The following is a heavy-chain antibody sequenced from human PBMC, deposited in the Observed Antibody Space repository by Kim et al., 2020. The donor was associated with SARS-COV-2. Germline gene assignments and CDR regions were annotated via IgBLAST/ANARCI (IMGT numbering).Heavy chain of an antibody. J-gene: IGHJ4*02. CDR3: ARGRTGRYYDSSGYPFDY. D-gene: IGHD3-22*01. Sequence: SETLSLTCAVYGGSFSGYYWSWIRQPPGKGLEWIGEINHSGSTNYNPSLKSRVTISVDTSKNQFSLKLSSVTAADTAVYYCARGRTGRYYDSSGYPFDYWGQGTLVTVSS. CDR2: INHSGST. CDR1: GGSFSGYY. V-gene: IGHV4-34*01.